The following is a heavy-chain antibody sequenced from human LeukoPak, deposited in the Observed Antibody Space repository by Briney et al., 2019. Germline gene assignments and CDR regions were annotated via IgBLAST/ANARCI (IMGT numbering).Heavy chain of an antibody. D-gene: IGHD4/OR15-4a*01. Sequence: GGSLRLSCAASGFTVSSNYMSWVRQAPGKGLEWVSVIYSGGSTYYADSVKGRFTISRDNSKNTLYLQMNSLRAEDTAVYYCARVVDYGYSDYWGQGTLVTVSS. CDR1: GFTVSSNY. CDR2: IYSGGST. V-gene: IGHV3-66*01. CDR3: ARVVDYGYSDY. J-gene: IGHJ4*02.